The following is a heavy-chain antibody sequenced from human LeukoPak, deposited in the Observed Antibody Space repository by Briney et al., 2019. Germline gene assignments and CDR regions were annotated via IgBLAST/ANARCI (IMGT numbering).Heavy chain of an antibody. CDR3: AELGITMIGGV. Sequence: GGSLRLSCTASGFTFGDYAMSWVRQAPGKGLEWVGFIRSKAYGGTTEYAASVKGRFTISRDDSKNTLYLQMNSLRAEDTAVYYCAELGITMIGGVWGKGTTVTISS. CDR1: GFTFGDYA. J-gene: IGHJ6*04. V-gene: IGHV3-49*04. CDR2: IRSKAYGGTT. D-gene: IGHD3-10*02.